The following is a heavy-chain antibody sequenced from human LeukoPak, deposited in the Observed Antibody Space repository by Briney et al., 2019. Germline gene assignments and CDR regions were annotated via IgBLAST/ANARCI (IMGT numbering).Heavy chain of an antibody. CDR2: INWNSGSI. V-gene: IGHV3-9*01. CDR1: GFTFDDYA. Sequence: PGRSLTLSCAASGFTFDDYAMHWVRQAPGKGLVWVSGINWNSGSIGYADSVKGRFTISRDNAKNSLDLQMNSLRAEDTALYYCAKAPGLVITSYFDYWGQGTLVIVSS. D-gene: IGHD3-22*01. J-gene: IGHJ4*02. CDR3: AKAPGLVITSYFDY.